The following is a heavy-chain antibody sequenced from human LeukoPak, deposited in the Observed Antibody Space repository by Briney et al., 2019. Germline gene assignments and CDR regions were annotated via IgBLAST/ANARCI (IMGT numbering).Heavy chain of an antibody. Sequence: SETLSLTCTVSGGSISSYYWSWIRQPPGKGLEWIGSIYYSGSTYYNPSLKSRVTISVDTSKNQFSLKLSSVTAADTAVYYCARSLPGQLLGYYFDYWGQGTLVTVSS. CDR2: IYYSGST. CDR1: GGSISSYY. D-gene: IGHD2-2*01. J-gene: IGHJ4*02. V-gene: IGHV4-59*05. CDR3: ARSLPGQLLGYYFDY.